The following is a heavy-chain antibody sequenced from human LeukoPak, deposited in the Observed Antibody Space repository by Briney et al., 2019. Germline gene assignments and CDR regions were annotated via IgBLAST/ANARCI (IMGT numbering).Heavy chain of an antibody. CDR1: GYTFTGYD. J-gene: IGHJ1*01. V-gene: IGHV1-2*02. CDR2: INPNRGGT. CDR3: ARENYSSSRVYDSSGYRD. D-gene: IGHD3-22*01. Sequence: ASGKVSGKAAGYTFTGYDMHWGRESPGQGLGGRGGINPNRGGTNYAQKFQDRVAMTSDTSIRTAYMDLSRLTSADTAVYYCARENYSSSRVYDSSGYRDWGQGPLVTVSS.